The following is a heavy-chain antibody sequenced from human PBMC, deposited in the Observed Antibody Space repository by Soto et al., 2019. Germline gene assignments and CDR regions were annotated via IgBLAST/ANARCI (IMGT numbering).Heavy chain of an antibody. CDR3: AKGSTVVRLHYYCGMDV. D-gene: IGHD2-15*01. V-gene: IGHV3-30*18. CDR1: EFTFSSYC. CDR2: ISYDGSNK. J-gene: IGHJ6*02. Sequence: PGGSPXLSCEASEFTFSSYCMHWVREAPGKGLEWVAVISYDGSNKYYADSVKGRFTISRDNSKNTLYLQMNSLTGEDTAVYYCAKGSTVVRLHYYCGMDVWGQGSTVTVCS.